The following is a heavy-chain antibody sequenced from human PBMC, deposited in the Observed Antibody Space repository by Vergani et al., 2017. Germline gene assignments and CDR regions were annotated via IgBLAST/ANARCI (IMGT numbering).Heavy chain of an antibody. V-gene: IGHV4-38-2*01. J-gene: IGHJ4*02. CDR2: IYHTGSA. CDR1: AYSISSTYY. D-gene: IGHD2-21*01. Sequence: QVQLQESGPGLVKPSETLSLTCAVSAYSISSTYYWGWIRQPPGKGLEWIGNIYHTGSAYYNPSLKSRVTMSLDTSKNQFSLNLYSVTAADTAVYYCARGALWWLRQIDSWGQGTLVTVSS. CDR3: ARGALWWLRQIDS.